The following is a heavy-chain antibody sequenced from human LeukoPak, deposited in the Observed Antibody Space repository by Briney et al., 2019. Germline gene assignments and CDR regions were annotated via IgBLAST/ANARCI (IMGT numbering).Heavy chain of an antibody. CDR3: AKDYGSGYYGMDV. CDR2: ISYDGSNK. Sequence: PGRSLRLSCAASGFTFSCYGMHWVRQAPGKGLEWVAVISYDGSNKYYADSVKGRFTISRDNSKNTLYLQMNSLRAEDTAVYYCAKDYGSGYYGMDVWGQGTTVTVSS. CDR1: GFTFSCYG. J-gene: IGHJ6*02. V-gene: IGHV3-30*18. D-gene: IGHD2-8*02.